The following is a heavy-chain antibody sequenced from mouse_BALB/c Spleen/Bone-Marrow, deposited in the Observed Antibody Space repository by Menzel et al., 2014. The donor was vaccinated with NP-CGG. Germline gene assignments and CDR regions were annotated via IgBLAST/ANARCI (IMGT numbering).Heavy chain of an antibody. CDR1: GYTFTDYE. V-gene: IGHV1-15*01. CDR2: IDPETGGT. D-gene: IGHD3-2*01. CDR3: TRLDSSGYGAY. Sequence: QVQLQQPGAELVRPGASVTLSCKASGYTFTDYEMHWLKQTPVHGLEWIGAIDPETGGTAYNQKFKGRATLTTDKSSSTAYMELRSLTSEDPAVYYCTRLDSSGYGAYWGQGTLVTVSA. J-gene: IGHJ3*01.